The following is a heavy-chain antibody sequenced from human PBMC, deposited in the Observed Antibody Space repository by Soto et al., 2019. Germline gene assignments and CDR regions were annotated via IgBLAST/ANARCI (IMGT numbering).Heavy chain of an antibody. CDR1: GGFVSSGNYY. V-gene: IGHV4-61*01. D-gene: IGHD1-1*01. J-gene: IGHJ3*02. CDR3: ARVERGTATTVVDAFDI. Sequence: SETLSLTCAVYGGFVSSGNYYWSWIRQPPGKGLEWIGEMSHSGGTHFNPSLKSRVTISVDTSKNQFSLKMASVTAADTALYYCARVERGTATTVVDAFDIWGPGTMVTVSS. CDR2: MSHSGGT.